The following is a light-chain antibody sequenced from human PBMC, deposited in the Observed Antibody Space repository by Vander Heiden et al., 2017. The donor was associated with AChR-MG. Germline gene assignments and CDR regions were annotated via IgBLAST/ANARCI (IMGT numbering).Light chain of an antibody. V-gene: IGLV2-8*01. Sequence: QSALTQPPSTSGSPGPSVTISCTGTSSDVGGYNYVSWYQQHPGKAPKLMIYEVSKRPSGVPDRFSGSKSGNTASLTVSGLQAEDDADYYCSSYAGSKYVFETGTKVTVL. CDR2: EVS. CDR3: SSYAGSKYV. CDR1: SSDVGGYNY. J-gene: IGLJ1*01.